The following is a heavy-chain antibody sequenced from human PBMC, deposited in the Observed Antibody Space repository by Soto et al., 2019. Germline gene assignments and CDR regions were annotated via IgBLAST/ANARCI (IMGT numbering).Heavy chain of an antibody. CDR3: FRANYFPSHAMDV. CDR2: IRSKANSYAT. V-gene: IGHV3-73*01. D-gene: IGHD1-7*01. Sequence: GGSLRLSCAGSGFAFSGSTIHWVRQASGKGLEWVGRIRSKANSYATAYAASVKGRFIIPRDDSKTTAYLQMSSLKIEDTAVYYFFRANYFPSHAMDVWGPATMVTGSS. J-gene: IGHJ6*02. CDR1: GFAFSGST.